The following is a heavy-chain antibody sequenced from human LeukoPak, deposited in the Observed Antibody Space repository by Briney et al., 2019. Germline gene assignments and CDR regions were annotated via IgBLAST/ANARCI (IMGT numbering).Heavy chain of an antibody. V-gene: IGHV4-59*01. CDR3: ARFRYSSSYDY. CDR2: IFYSGST. Sequence: SETLSLTCTVSGGSMSSYYWSWIRQPPGKGLEWIGYIFYSGSTNYNPSLKSRVTISVDTSKNQFSLKLSSVTAADTAVYFCARFRYSSSYDYWGQGTLVTVSS. J-gene: IGHJ4*02. CDR1: GGSMSSYY. D-gene: IGHD6-6*01.